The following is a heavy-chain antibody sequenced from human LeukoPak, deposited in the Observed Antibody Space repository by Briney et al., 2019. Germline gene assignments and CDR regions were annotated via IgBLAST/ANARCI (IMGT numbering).Heavy chain of an antibody. J-gene: IGHJ4*02. CDR2: ISSSSSYI. CDR3: ASIKNDILTGYYYYFDY. Sequence: GGSLRLSCAASGFTFSSYSMNWVRQAPGKGLEWVSSISSSSSYIYYADSVKGRFTISRDNAKNSLYLQMNSLRAEDTAVYYCASIKNDILTGYYYYFDYWGQGTLVTVSS. V-gene: IGHV3-21*01. CDR1: GFTFSSYS. D-gene: IGHD3-9*01.